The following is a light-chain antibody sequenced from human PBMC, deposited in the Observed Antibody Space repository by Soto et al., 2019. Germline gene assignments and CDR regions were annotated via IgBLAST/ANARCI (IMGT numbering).Light chain of an antibody. V-gene: IGKV1-39*01. J-gene: IGKJ4*01. CDR1: QSISSY. Sequence: DIQMTQSPSSLSASVGDRVTITCRASQSISSYLNWYQQKPGKAPKLQIYAASSLQSGFPSRFSGSESGTDFNLTISSLQPEESQTYDCQQSYSTPLTLGGGTKVQIK. CDR3: QQSYSTPLT. CDR2: AAS.